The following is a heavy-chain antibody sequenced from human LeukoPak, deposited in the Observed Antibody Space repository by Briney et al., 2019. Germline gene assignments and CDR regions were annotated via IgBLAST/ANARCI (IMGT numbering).Heavy chain of an antibody. CDR1: GFTFSSYE. D-gene: IGHD5-24*01. CDR3: ARTRRDGYNYKAFDI. CDR2: ISSSGSTI. J-gene: IGHJ3*02. Sequence: PGGSLRLSCAASGFTFSSYEMNWVRQAPGKGLEWVSYISSSGSTIYYADSVKGRFTISRDNAKNSLYLQMNSLRAEDTAVYYCARTRRDGYNYKAFDIWGQGTMVTVSS. V-gene: IGHV3-48*03.